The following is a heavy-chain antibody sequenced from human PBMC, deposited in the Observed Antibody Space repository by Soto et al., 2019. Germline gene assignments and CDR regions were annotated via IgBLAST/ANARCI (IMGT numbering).Heavy chain of an antibody. CDR3: AKDDYDGSGTYSQYNWFDP. V-gene: IGHV3-23*01. J-gene: IGHJ5*02. CDR2: ISGTGVSI. CDR1: GFFFSSYA. Sequence: GGSLRLSCAASGFFFSSYAMTWVRQAPGKGLEWVSTISGTGVSIYYADSVKGRFTISRDNSKNTLYVEMNSLRAEDTAVYYCAKDDYDGSGTYSQYNWFDPWGQGTLVTVSS. D-gene: IGHD3-10*01.